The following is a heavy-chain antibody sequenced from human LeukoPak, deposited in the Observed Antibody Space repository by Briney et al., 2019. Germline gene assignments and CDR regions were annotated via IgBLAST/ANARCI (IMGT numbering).Heavy chain of an antibody. CDR2: ISYDGSNK. D-gene: IGHD5-18*01. CDR3: ARDWREWIQLWLLTY. J-gene: IGHJ4*02. V-gene: IGHV3-30*04. Sequence: GGSLRLSCTASGFTFSSYAMHWVRLAPGKGLEWVAVISYDGSNKYYADSAKGRFTISRDNSKNTLYLQMNSLRADDTAVYYCARDWREWIQLWLLTYWGQGTLVTVSS. CDR1: GFTFSSYA.